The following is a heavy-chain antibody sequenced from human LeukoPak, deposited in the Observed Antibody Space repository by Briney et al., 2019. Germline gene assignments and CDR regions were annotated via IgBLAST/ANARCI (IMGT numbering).Heavy chain of an antibody. CDR3: AIIVGATRSMVDV. CDR1: GFTFSSYS. Sequence: GGSLRLSCAASGFTFSSYSMNWVRQAPGKGLEWVSSISSSSSYIYYADSVKGRFTTSRDNAKNSLYLQMNSLRAEDTAVYYCAIIVGATRSMVDVWGKGTTVTVSS. D-gene: IGHD1-26*01. V-gene: IGHV3-21*01. CDR2: ISSSSSYI. J-gene: IGHJ6*04.